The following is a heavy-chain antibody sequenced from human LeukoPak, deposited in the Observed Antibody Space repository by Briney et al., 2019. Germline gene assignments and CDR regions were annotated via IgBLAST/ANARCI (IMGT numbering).Heavy chain of an antibody. Sequence: GASVKVSCKASGYTFTGYYMHWVRQAPGQGLEWMGWINPNSGGTNYAQKFQGRVTMTRDTSISTAYMELSRLRSDDTAVYYCYSGSYYVGVRPMDVWGQGTMVTVSS. D-gene: IGHD1-26*01. CDR2: INPNSGGT. CDR3: YSGSYYVGVRPMDV. CDR1: GYTFTGYY. J-gene: IGHJ6*02. V-gene: IGHV1-2*02.